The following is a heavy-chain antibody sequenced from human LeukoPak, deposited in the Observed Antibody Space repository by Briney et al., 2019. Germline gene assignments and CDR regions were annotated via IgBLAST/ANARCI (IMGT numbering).Heavy chain of an antibody. CDR3: GSGQWLVGVFY. CDR1: GFTFSSYA. D-gene: IGHD6-19*01. J-gene: IGHJ4*02. CDR2: ISYDGSNK. V-gene: IGHV3-30-3*01. Sequence: GGSLRLSCAASGFTFSSYAMHWVRQAPGKGLEWVAVISYDGSNKYYADSVKGRFTISRDNSKNTLYLQMNSLRAEDTAVYYCGSGQWLVGVFYWGQGTLVTVSS.